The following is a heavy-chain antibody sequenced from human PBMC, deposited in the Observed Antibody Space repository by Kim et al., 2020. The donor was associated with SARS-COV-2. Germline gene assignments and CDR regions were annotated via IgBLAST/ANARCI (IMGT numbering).Heavy chain of an antibody. CDR2: ISGSGGST. CDR3: VKAARFTPYYYDSNGPSRPGDY. V-gene: IGHV3-23*01. D-gene: IGHD3-22*01. CDR1: GFTFSSYA. Sequence: GGSLRLSCAASGFTFSSYAMSWVRQAPGKGLEWVSAISGSGGSTYYADFVKGRFTISRDNSKNTLYLQMNILRAEDTAVYYWVKAARFTPYYYDSNGPSRPGDYWGQGTLVTVSS. J-gene: IGHJ4*02.